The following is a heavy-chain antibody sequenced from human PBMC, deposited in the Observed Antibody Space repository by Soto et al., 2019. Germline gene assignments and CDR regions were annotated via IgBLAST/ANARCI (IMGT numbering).Heavy chain of an antibody. CDR3: ARGGLSPRPGGNEKQGITGTYFDY. CDR1: GFTFSSYG. V-gene: IGHV3-33*01. D-gene: IGHD1-20*01. J-gene: IGHJ4*02. Sequence: QVQLVESGGGVVQPGRSLRLSCAASGFTFSSYGMHWVRQAPGKGLEWVAVIWYDGSNKYYADSVKGRFTISRDNSKNTLYLQMNSLRAEDTAVYYCARGGLSPRPGGNEKQGITGTYFDYWGQGTLVTVSS. CDR2: IWYDGSNK.